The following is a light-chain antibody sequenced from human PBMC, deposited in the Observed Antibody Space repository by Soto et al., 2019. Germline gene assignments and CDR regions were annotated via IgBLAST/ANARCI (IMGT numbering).Light chain of an antibody. CDR2: DAS. Sequence: EILLTQSPCTLSLSPGERATLSCRASQTVDNFLAWYQLKPGQAPRLLIYDASNRATGIPARFSGSGSGTDFTLTISSLEPEDFAVYYCQQRSNWLITFGQGTRLEIK. CDR3: QQRSNWLIT. V-gene: IGKV3-11*01. CDR1: QTVDNF. J-gene: IGKJ5*01.